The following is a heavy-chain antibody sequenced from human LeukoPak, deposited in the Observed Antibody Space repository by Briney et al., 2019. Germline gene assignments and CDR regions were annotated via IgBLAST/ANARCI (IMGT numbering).Heavy chain of an antibody. Sequence: PGGSLRLSCAASGFTFSSYAMHWVRQAPGKGLEYVSAISSNGGSTYYANSVKGRFTISRDNSKNTLYLQMGSLRAEDMAVYYCARGSLGYSGYGSFYWGQGTLVTVSS. D-gene: IGHD5-12*01. CDR1: GFTFSSYA. V-gene: IGHV3-64*01. CDR3: ARGSLGYSGYGSFY. J-gene: IGHJ4*02. CDR2: ISSNGGST.